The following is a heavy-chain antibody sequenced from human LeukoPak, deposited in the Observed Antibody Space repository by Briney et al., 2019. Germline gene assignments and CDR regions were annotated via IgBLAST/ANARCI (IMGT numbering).Heavy chain of an antibody. CDR3: ARVGNPLVTVFAWFDP. CDR2: IYYSGST. CDR1: GGSVSSGSSY. D-gene: IGHD3-3*01. J-gene: IGHJ5*02. V-gene: IGHV4-39*07. Sequence: SETLSLTCTVSGGSVSSGSSYWGWICQPPGKGLEWIGSIYYSGSTYYNPSLKSRVTMSVDTSTNQFSLKLSSVTAADTALYYCARVGNPLVTVFAWFDPWGQGTLVTVSS.